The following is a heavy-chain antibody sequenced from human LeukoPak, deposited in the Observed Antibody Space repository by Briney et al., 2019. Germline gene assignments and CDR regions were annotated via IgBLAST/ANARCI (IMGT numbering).Heavy chain of an antibody. CDR2: IYYSGST. CDR3: ARQLYSNFNYCEY. Sequence: SETLSLTCTVSGGSISTYYWSWIRQPPGKGLEWIGEIYYSGSTNYNPSLKSRVTISVDSSKNQFSLKLSSVTAADTAVYYCARQLYSNFNYCEYWGQGALVTVSS. V-gene: IGHV4-59*08. D-gene: IGHD4-11*01. J-gene: IGHJ4*02. CDR1: GGSISTYY.